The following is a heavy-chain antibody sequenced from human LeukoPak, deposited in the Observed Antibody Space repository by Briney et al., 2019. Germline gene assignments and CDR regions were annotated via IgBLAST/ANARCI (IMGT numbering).Heavy chain of an antibody. CDR3: ARDLVATANAFDI. V-gene: IGHV4-38-2*02. CDR1: GYSISSGYY. CDR2: IYHSGST. J-gene: IGHJ3*02. D-gene: IGHD5-12*01. Sequence: SETLSLTCSVSGYSISSGYYWGWIRQPPGKGLEWIGSIYHSGSTFYNPSLKSRVTISVDTSKNQFSLKLSSVTAADTAVYYCARDLVATANAFDIWGQGTMVTVSS.